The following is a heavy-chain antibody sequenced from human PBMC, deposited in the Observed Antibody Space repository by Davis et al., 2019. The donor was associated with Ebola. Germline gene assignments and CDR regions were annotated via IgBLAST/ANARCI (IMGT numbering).Heavy chain of an antibody. J-gene: IGHJ4*02. Sequence: GESLKISCAASGFTVSSNYMSWVRQAPGKGLECVSVIYSGGGTYYADSVKSRFTISRDNSKNTLYLQMNSLRAEDTAVYYCARGEAAGTPFDYWGQGTPVTVSS. V-gene: IGHV3-53*01. CDR1: GFTVSSNY. D-gene: IGHD6-13*01. CDR2: IYSGGGT. CDR3: ARGEAAGTPFDY.